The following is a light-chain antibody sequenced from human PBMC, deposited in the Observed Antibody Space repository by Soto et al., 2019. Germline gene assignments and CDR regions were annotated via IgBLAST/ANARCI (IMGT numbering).Light chain of an antibody. Sequence: IVMTQSPATLSVSPGERVTLSCRASQIISSSLAWYQLKPGQAPRLLIYGASTRATGIPARFSGSGSGTEFTLTISSLQSEDFAVYYCQQYNDWRYTFGQGTKLEIK. V-gene: IGKV3-15*01. CDR3: QQYNDWRYT. J-gene: IGKJ2*01. CDR2: GAS. CDR1: QIISSS.